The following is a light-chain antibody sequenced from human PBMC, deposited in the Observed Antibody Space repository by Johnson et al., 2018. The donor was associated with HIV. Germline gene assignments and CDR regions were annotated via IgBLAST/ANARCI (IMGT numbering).Light chain of an antibody. J-gene: IGLJ1*01. Sequence: QAVLTQPPSVSAAPGQKVTISCSGSSSNIGNNYVSWYQQLPGTAPKLLIYDNNKQPSGIPDRFSGSKSGTSATLGITGLQTGDEADYYCGTWDSSLCAGCFGTGTKVTV. CDR2: DNN. V-gene: IGLV1-51*01. CDR1: SSNIGNNY. CDR3: GTWDSSLCAGC.